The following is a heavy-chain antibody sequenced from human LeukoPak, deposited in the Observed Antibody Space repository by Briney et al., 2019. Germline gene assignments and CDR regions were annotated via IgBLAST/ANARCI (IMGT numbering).Heavy chain of an antibody. CDR1: GGSISSYY. V-gene: IGHV4-4*07. J-gene: IGHJ5*02. Sequence: PSETLSLTCTVSGGSISSYYWSWIRQPAGKGLEWIGRIYTSGSTNYNPSLKSRVTMSVDTSKNQFSLKLSSVTAADTAVYYCARGLTYCGGDCYPGAPYNWFDPWGQGTLVTVSS. CDR3: ARGLTYCGGDCYPGAPYNWFDP. D-gene: IGHD2-21*02. CDR2: IYTSGST.